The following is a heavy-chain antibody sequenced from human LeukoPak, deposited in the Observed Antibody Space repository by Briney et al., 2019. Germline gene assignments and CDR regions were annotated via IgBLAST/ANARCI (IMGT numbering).Heavy chain of an antibody. CDR3: ARMPRPGYFDL. V-gene: IGHV3-66*02. CDR2: IYSGGST. Sequence: GGSLRLSCAASGFTDSSNYMSWVRQAPGKGLEWVSVIYSGGSTYYADSVKGRFTISRDNSKNTLYLQMNSLRAEDTAVYYCARMPRPGYFDLWGRGTLVTVSS. D-gene: IGHD2-2*01. J-gene: IGHJ2*01. CDR1: GFTDSSNY.